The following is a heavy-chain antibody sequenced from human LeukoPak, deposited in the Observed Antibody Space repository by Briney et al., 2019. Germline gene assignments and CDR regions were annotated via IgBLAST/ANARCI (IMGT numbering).Heavy chain of an antibody. V-gene: IGHV3-72*01. CDR3: AREDYRWFDP. D-gene: IGHD3-16*02. CDR2: TRNEANIYTT. Sequence: GGSLRLSCAASGFIFSDHYMDWVRQAPGKGLEWVGRTRNEANIYTTKYAASVKGRFTISRDDSKNSLYLQMNSLKTEDTAVYYCAREDYRWFDPWGQGTLVTVSS. J-gene: IGHJ5*02. CDR1: GFIFSDHY.